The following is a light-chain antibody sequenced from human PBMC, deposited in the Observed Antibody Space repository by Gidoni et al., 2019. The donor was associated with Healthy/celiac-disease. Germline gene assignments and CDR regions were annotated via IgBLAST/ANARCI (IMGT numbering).Light chain of an antibody. V-gene: IGKV1-5*01. CDR3: QQYNSYPLT. CDR1: QSISSW. Sequence: DIQMTQSPSTLSASVGDRVTITCRASQSISSWLAWYQQKPGKAPKLLIYDASSLERGVPSRFSGSGSGTEFTLTISSLQPDAFATYYCQQYNSYPLTFGGGTKVEIK. CDR2: DAS. J-gene: IGKJ4*01.